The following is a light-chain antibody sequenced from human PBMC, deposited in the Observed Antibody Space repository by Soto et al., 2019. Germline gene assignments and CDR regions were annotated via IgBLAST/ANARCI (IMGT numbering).Light chain of an antibody. CDR2: EVS. Sequence: QSVLTQPASVSGSPGRSITISCTGTSSDVGGYNYVSWYQQNPGKAPKLMIYEVSNRPSGVSNRFPGSKSGNTASLTISGLQAEDEADYYCSSYTSSSTYVFGTGTKVTVL. J-gene: IGLJ1*01. CDR1: SSDVGGYNY. V-gene: IGLV2-14*01. CDR3: SSYTSSSTYV.